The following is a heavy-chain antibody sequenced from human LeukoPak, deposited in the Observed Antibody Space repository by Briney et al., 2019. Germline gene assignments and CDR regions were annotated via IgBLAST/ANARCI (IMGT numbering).Heavy chain of an antibody. CDR3: AKDGDNTMVRGVSHFDY. J-gene: IGHJ4*02. Sequence: QGGGSLRLSCAASGFTFRNYVIHWVRQAPGKGLEWVAVTSSDLNVKLYADSVKGRFTISRDNSRSTLYLQMNSLRAEDTAVYYCAKDGDNTMVRGVSHFDYWGQGTLVTVSS. V-gene: IGHV3-30*18. CDR1: GFTFRNYV. CDR2: TSSDLNVK. D-gene: IGHD3-10*01.